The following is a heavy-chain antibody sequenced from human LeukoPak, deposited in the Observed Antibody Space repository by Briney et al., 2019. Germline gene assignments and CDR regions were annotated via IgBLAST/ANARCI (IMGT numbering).Heavy chain of an antibody. CDR3: AKHSTSHYYMDV. Sequence: SETLSLTCTVSGGSISSYYWSWIRQPPGKGLEWIGYVSNSGSTDYNPSLKSRVTISADTSKNQFSLKLSSVTAADTAVYYCAKHSTSHYYMDVWGKGTTVTVSS. CDR1: GGSISSYY. J-gene: IGHJ6*03. CDR2: VSNSGST. D-gene: IGHD6-13*01. V-gene: IGHV4-59*01.